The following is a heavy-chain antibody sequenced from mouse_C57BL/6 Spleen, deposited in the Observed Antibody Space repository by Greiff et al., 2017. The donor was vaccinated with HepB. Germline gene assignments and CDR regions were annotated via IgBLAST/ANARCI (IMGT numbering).Heavy chain of an antibody. V-gene: IGHV1-82*01. CDR2: IYPGDGDT. J-gene: IGHJ3*01. CDR1: GYAFSSSW. Sequence: VQLQQSGPELVKPGASVKISCKASGYAFSSSWMNWVKQRPGKGLEWIGRIYPGDGDTNYNGKFKGKATLTADKSSSTAYMQLSSLTSEDSAVYFCARREGSDEEGFAYWGQGTRVTVSA. CDR3: ARREGSDEEGFAY.